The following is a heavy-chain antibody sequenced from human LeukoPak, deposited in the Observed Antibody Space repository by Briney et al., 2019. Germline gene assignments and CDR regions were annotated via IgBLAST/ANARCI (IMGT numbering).Heavy chain of an antibody. J-gene: IGHJ4*02. CDR1: EFMFSKYA. V-gene: IGHV4-34*01. Sequence: GSLRLSCAASEFMFSKYAMSWIRQPPGKGLEWIGEINHSGSTNYNPSLKSRVTISVDTSKNQFSLKLSSVTAADTAVYYCASVYDSSGYYPFWGQGTLVTVSS. CDR3: ASVYDSSGYYPF. CDR2: INHSGST. D-gene: IGHD3-22*01.